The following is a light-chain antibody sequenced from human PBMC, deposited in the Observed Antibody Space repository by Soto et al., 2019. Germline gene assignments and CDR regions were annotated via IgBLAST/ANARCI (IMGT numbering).Light chain of an antibody. J-gene: IGKJ1*01. CDR2: GAS. Sequence: EIVLTQSPGTLSLSPGERATLSCRASQSVSSSFLAWYQQKPGQAPRLLIYGASSRATGIPDRFSGSGSGTDFTLTSSRLEPEDFAVYYCQQYGSSPWTFGQGTKVEFK. V-gene: IGKV3-20*01. CDR1: QSVSSSF. CDR3: QQYGSSPWT.